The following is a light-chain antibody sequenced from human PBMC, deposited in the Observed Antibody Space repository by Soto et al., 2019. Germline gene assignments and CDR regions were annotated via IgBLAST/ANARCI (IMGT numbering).Light chain of an antibody. Sequence: QSALTQPRSVSGSPGQSVTISCTGTSSDVVGYNYVSWYQQHPGKAPKLMIYDVSKRPSGVPDRFSGSKSGNTASLTISGLQAEDEADYYCCSYAVSYTFGYVFGTGTKVTVL. V-gene: IGLV2-11*01. J-gene: IGLJ1*01. CDR2: DVS. CDR1: SSDVVGYNY. CDR3: CSYAVSYTFGYV.